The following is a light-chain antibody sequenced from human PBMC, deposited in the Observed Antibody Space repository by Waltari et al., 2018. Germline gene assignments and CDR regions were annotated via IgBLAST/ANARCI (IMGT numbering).Light chain of an antibody. Sequence: QLTQSPSSLSASVGDIVTITVRASQGISSCLAWYQLKAGKAPKLLIYAASTLQSGVPSRFSGSGSGTDFTLTISSLQPEDFATYYCQQLNSYPPTFGGGTKVEIK. CDR1: QGISSC. CDR3: QQLNSYPPT. V-gene: IGKV1-9*01. CDR2: AAS. J-gene: IGKJ4*01.